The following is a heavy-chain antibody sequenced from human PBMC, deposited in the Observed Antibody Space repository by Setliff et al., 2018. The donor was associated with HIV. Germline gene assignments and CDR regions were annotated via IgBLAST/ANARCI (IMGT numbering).Heavy chain of an antibody. CDR1: GFMFINYA. D-gene: IGHD2-2*01. CDR3: ARGKIVVVPAAMRPFDY. J-gene: IGHJ4*02. V-gene: IGHV3-23*01. CDR2: ISGSGGTT. Sequence: GGSLRLSCAASGFMFINYAMSWVRQAPGKGLEWVSDISGSGGTTYYADSVKGRLTISRDNSKNTLYLQMNSLRAEDTAVYYCARGKIVVVPAAMRPFDYWGQGTLVTVSS.